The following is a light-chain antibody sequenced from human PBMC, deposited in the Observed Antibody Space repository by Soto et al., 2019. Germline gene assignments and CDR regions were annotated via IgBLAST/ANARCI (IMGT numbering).Light chain of an antibody. CDR3: QQRSNWPRT. Sequence: EIVLTQSPATLSLSPGERATLSCRASQSVSSYLAWYQQKPGRAPRLLIYDASNRATGIPARFSGSGSGTDFTLAISSLEPEDFAVYYCQQRSNWPRTFGQGTNLEIK. CDR1: QSVSSY. V-gene: IGKV3-11*01. CDR2: DAS. J-gene: IGKJ2*01.